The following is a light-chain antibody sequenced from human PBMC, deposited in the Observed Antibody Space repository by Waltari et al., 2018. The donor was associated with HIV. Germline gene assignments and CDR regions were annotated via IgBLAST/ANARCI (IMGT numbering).Light chain of an antibody. J-gene: IGLJ3*02. CDR3: SSYAGARV. Sequence: QSALTQPSPVSGSPGQSITISCILTSSAVGSYNRVSWYQQYPGKAPKLIIYEVTKRPSGVSNRFSGSKSGNTASLTLSGLQADDEADYYCSSYAGARVFGGGTNLIVL. V-gene: IGLV2-23*02. CDR1: SSAVGSYNR. CDR2: EVT.